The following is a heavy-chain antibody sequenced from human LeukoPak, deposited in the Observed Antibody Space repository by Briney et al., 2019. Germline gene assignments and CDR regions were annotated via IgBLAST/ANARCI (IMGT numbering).Heavy chain of an antibody. Sequence: SETLSLTCTVSGGSISSYYWSWIRQPPGKGLEWVGYIYYSGSTKYNPSLKSRVTVSVDTSKNQLSLKLISVTAADTAVYYCARVVDEHQLQTGWFDPWGQGTLVTVSS. J-gene: IGHJ5*02. D-gene: IGHD6-13*01. CDR1: GGSISSYY. CDR3: ARVVDEHQLQTGWFDP. CDR2: IYYSGST. V-gene: IGHV4-59*08.